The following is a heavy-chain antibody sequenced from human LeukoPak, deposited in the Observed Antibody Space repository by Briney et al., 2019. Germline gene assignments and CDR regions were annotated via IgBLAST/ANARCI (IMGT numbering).Heavy chain of an antibody. J-gene: IGHJ4*02. CDR1: GGSISSGGYS. Sequence: PSETLSLTCTVSGGSISSGGYSWSWIRQHPGKGLEWIGYIYYSGSTYYNPSLKSRVTISVDTSKNQFSLKLSSVTAADTAVYYCARSAAGKIYWGQGTLVTVSS. CDR3: ARSAAGKIY. V-gene: IGHV4-31*03. CDR2: IYYSGST. D-gene: IGHD6-13*01.